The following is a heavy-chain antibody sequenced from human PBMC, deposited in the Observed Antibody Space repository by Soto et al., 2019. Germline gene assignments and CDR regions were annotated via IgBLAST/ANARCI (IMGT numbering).Heavy chain of an antibody. D-gene: IGHD2-15*01. Sequence: EVQLVESGGGFVKPGESLRLSCVASGFTFSDAWMNWVRQAPGKGLEWVGRIKTRAHGGTIDYAAPVKGRFSISRDDSKNTLYLQMNSLNTEDTAIYYCIDLGSGAYVFGMDVGGQGTTVTVSS. CDR1: GFTFSDAW. V-gene: IGHV3-15*07. CDR2: IKTRAHGGTI. CDR3: IDLGSGAYVFGMDV. J-gene: IGHJ6*02.